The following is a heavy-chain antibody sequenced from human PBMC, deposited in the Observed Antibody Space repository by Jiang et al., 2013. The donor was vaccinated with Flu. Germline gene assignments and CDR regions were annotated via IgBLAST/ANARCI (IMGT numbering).Heavy chain of an antibody. D-gene: IGHD2-2*01. J-gene: IGHJ6*02. CDR1: GYTFTGYY. CDR2: INPNSGGT. CDR3: AREDIVVVPAAIVRVYYYYGMDV. V-gene: IGHV1-2*02. Sequence: QLLESGAEVKKPGASVKVSCKASGYTFTGYYMHWVRQAPGQGLEWMGWINPNSGGTNYAQKFQGRVTMTRDTSISTAYMELSRLRSDDTAVYYCAREDIVVVPAAIVRVYYYYGMDVWGQGTTVTVSS.